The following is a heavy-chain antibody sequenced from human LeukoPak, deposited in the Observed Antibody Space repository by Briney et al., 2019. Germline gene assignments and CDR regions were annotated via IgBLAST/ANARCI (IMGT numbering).Heavy chain of an antibody. CDR3: ARTNAFDF. CDR1: AGSISNYH. J-gene: IGHJ3*01. CDR2: IFYSGST. V-gene: IGHV4-59*08. Sequence: SETLSLTCTVAAGSISNYHWSWIRQPPGKGLEWIGCIFYSGSTYYNPSLKSRVTTSVDTSKNQYSLRLSSVTAADTDVYYCARTNAFDFWGQGTMVTVSS.